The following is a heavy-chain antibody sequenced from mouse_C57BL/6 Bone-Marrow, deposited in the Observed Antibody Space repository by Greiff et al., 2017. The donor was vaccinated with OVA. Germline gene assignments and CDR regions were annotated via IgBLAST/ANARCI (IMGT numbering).Heavy chain of an antibody. J-gene: IGHJ2*01. V-gene: IGHV5-17*01. D-gene: IGHD2-5*01. CDR3: ARVRPYSNYEGSFDY. CDR1: GFTFSDYG. Sequence: EVNLVESGGGLVKPGGSLKLSCAASGFTFSDYGMHWVRQAPEKGLEWVAYISSGSSTIYYADTVKGRFTISRDNAKNTLFLQITSLRSEDTAMYYCARVRPYSNYEGSFDYWGQGTTLTVSS. CDR2: ISSGSSTI.